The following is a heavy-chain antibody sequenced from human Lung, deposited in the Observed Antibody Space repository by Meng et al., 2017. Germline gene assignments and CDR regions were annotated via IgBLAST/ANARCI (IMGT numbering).Heavy chain of an antibody. CDR1: GSTLPDNW. J-gene: IGHJ4*02. D-gene: IGHD6-13*01. V-gene: IGHV1-2*06. CDR3: AKDENISAAGKLFGDY. CDR2: INPKSGDT. Sequence: GAEVKEPGALGKVSCKASGSTLPDNWLHRVRRAPEQGLEGRGRINPKSGDTHYAQRCQGRVTMTGVTTNSTAYMELSGLRSDDTAMYYCAKDENISAAGKLFGDYWGQGTLVTVSS.